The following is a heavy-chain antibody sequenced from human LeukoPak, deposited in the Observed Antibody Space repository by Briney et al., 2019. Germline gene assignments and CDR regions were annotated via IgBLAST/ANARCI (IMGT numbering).Heavy chain of an antibody. CDR2: ISGCGGST. V-gene: IGHV3-23*01. D-gene: IGHD3-10*01. CDR3: AKDRYGSGSYLSPDYYYYGMDV. Sequence: SGGSLRLSCAASGFTFSSYAMSWVRQAPGKGLEWVSAISGCGGSTYYADSVKGRFTISRDNSKNTLYLQMNSLRAEDTAVYYCAKDRYGSGSYLSPDYYYYGMDVWGQGTTVTVSS. CDR1: GFTFSSYA. J-gene: IGHJ6*02.